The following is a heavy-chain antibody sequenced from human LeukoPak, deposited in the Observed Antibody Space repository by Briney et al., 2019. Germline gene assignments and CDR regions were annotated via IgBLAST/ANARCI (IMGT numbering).Heavy chain of an antibody. CDR2: IYPGDSDT. D-gene: IGHD5-12*01. Sequence: GESLKISCKGSGYSFTNYWIGWVRQMPGRGLEWMGIIYPGDSDTRYSPSFQGQVTISADKSISTAYLQWSSLKASDTAMYYCARQHSGYDPYFDYWGQGTLVTVSS. CDR3: ARQHSGYDPYFDY. V-gene: IGHV5-51*01. CDR1: GYSFTNYW. J-gene: IGHJ4*02.